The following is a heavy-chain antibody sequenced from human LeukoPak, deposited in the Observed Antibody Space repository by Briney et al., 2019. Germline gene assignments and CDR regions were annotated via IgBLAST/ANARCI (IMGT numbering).Heavy chain of an antibody. CDR3: ARGPSITIFGVVMYTWFDP. CDR2: IDYSGGT. D-gene: IGHD3-3*01. Sequence: VKPSETLSLTCTVSGGSISSSSYYWGWIRQPPGKGLEWIGSIDYSGGTYFSPSLRSRVTLSVDTSKNQFSLNLISVTAADTAVYYCARGPSITIFGVVMYTWFDPWGQGTPVSVSS. V-gene: IGHV4-39*07. J-gene: IGHJ5*02. CDR1: GGSISSSSYY.